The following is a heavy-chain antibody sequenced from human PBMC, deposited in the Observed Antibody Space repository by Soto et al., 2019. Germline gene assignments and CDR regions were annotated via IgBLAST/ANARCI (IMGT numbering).Heavy chain of an antibody. CDR2: ISSSSSYI. D-gene: IGHD3-16*01. Sequence: GGSLRLSCAASGFTFSSYSMNWVRQAPGKGLEWVSSISSSSSYIYYADSVKGRFTISRDNAKNSLYLQMNSLRAEDTAVYYCARHYDYGYYYYYYMDVWGKGTTVTVSS. CDR3: ARHYDYGYYYYYYMDV. J-gene: IGHJ6*03. CDR1: GFTFSSYS. V-gene: IGHV3-21*01.